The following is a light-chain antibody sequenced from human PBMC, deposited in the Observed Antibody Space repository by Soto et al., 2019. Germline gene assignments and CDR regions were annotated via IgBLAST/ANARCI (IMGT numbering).Light chain of an antibody. CDR3: QQYNSYPWT. Sequence: DIQMTQSPSTLSASVGDRVTITCRASQSISNWLDWYQQKPGKAPKLLIYDVSRLESGVPSRFSGSGSGTEFTLTISSLQPDDFATYYCQQYNSYPWTFGQGTKVEIK. CDR1: QSISNW. V-gene: IGKV1-5*01. CDR2: DVS. J-gene: IGKJ1*01.